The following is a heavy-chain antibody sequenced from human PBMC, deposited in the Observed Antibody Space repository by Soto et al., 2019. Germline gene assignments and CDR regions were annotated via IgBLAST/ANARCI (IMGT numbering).Heavy chain of an antibody. D-gene: IGHD4-17*01. J-gene: IGHJ4*02. V-gene: IGHV4-30-2*01. CDR2: IFPRGDT. CDR3: ARGGDYYLDS. Sequence: SETLPHTCTVSGESISSGGFSWSWIRQPPGKGLEWIGYIFPRGDTYYNPSLTSRVAISVDRSKNQFSLRLTSVTAADTGVYYCARGGDYYLDSWGQGTLVTVSS. CDR1: GESISSGGFS.